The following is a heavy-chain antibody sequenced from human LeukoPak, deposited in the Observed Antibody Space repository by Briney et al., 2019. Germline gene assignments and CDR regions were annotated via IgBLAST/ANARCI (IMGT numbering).Heavy chain of an antibody. V-gene: IGHV1-2*02. CDR1: GYTFTGYY. CDR2: INPNSGGT. Sequence: GASVKVSCKASGYTFTGYYMHWVRQAPAQGLEWMGWINPNSGGTNYAKKFPGKVTRTRDTSISTAYMEPSRLRSDDTAVYYCARVDIAARVPDYWGQGTLVTVSS. J-gene: IGHJ4*02. D-gene: IGHD6-6*01. CDR3: ARVDIAARVPDY.